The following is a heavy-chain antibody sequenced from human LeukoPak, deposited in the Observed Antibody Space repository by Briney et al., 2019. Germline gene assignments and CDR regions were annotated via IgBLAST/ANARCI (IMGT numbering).Heavy chain of an antibody. J-gene: IGHJ4*02. CDR3: ARVTSGSSYRPFDY. CDR1: GFNFKNYG. CDR2: ISGSGGST. Sequence: PGGSLRLSCVASGFNFKNYGMHWVRQAPGKGLEWVSAISGSGGSTYYADSVKGRFTISRDNSKNTLYLQMNSLRAEDTAVYYCARVTSGSSYRPFDYWGQGTLVTVSS. V-gene: IGHV3-23*01. D-gene: IGHD3-10*01.